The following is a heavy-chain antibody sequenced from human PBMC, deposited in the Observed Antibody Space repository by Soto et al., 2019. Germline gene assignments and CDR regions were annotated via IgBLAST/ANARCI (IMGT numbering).Heavy chain of an antibody. CDR3: ARSYSSSLYYYYYYMDV. Sequence: ASVKVSCKASGYTFTSYDINWVRQATGQGLEWMGWMNPNSGNTGYAQKFQGRVTMTRNTSISTAYMELSSLRSEDTAVYYCARSYSSSLYYYYYYMDVWGKVTTVTVSS. D-gene: IGHD6-6*01. J-gene: IGHJ6*03. CDR1: GYTFTSYD. CDR2: MNPNSGNT. V-gene: IGHV1-8*01.